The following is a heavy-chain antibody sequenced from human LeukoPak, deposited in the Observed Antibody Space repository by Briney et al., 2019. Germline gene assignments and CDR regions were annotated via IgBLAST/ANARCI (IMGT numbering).Heavy chain of an antibody. CDR1: GYSISSGYY. CDR2: IYHSGST. D-gene: IGHD3-10*01. V-gene: IGHV4-38-2*02. J-gene: IGHJ4*02. Sequence: PSETLSLTCTVSGYSISSGYYWGWIRQPPGKGLEWIGSIYHSGSTYYNPSLKSRVTISVDTSKNQFSLKLNSVTAADTAVYYCARSYSTRYFDYWGQGTLVTVSS. CDR3: ARSYSTRYFDY.